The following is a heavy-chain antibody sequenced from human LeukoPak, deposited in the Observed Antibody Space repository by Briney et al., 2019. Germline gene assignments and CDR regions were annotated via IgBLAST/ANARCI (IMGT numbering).Heavy chain of an antibody. V-gene: IGHV1-18*01. D-gene: IGHD2-2*01. J-gene: IGHJ4*02. CDR1: GYTFTSYG. Sequence: GDTLKVSCKASGYTFTSYGISWVRQAPGQGLEWMGWINPYNGTTNYAQKLQGRVTMTTDTSTSTAYMEERSLRSDDTAVYYCARHCSSTSCYPRLPTGDYWGQGTLVT. CDR3: ARHCSSTSCYPRLPTGDY. CDR2: INPYNGTT.